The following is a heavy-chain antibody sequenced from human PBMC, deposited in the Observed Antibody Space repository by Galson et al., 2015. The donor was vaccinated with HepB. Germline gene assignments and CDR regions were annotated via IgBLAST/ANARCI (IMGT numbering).Heavy chain of an antibody. CDR1: GFTFGSYS. J-gene: IGHJ3*02. CDR2: ISSSSRSI. CDR3: AREIPYGDYAADI. V-gene: IGHV3-48*01. D-gene: IGHD4-17*01. Sequence: SLRLSCAASGFTFGSYSMNWVRQAPGKGLEWISYISSSSRSILYAESVKGRFIISRDNSKNSLYLQMNSLRAEDTAVYYCAREIPYGDYAADIWGQGTMVTVSS.